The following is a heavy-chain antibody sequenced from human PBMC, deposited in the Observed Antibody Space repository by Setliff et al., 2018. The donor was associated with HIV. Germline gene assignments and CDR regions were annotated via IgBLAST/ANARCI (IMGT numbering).Heavy chain of an antibody. CDR3: ARVLVRGHAFDI. CDR2: IYHSGST. V-gene: IGHV4-30-2*01. D-gene: IGHD3-16*02. Sequence: PSETLSLTCAVSGGSISSGGYSWSWIRQPPGKGLEWIGYIYHSGSTYYNPSLESRVTISVDRSKNQFSLKLSSVTAADTAVYYCARVLVRGHAFDIWGQGTMVTVSS. J-gene: IGHJ3*02. CDR1: GGSISSGGYS.